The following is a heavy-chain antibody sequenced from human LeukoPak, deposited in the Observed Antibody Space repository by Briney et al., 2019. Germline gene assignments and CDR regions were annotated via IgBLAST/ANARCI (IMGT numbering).Heavy chain of an antibody. CDR3: ARWPVTGDDAFDI. CDR1: GYTFTDYY. CDR2: INPNSGGT. D-gene: IGHD7-27*01. V-gene: IGHV1-2*02. J-gene: IGHJ3*02. Sequence: ASVKVSCKASGYTFTDYYMHWVRQAPGQGLEWMGWINPNSGGTNYAQKFQGRVTMTRDTSISTAYMELSRLRSDDTAVYYCARWPVTGDDAFDIWGRGTMVTVSS.